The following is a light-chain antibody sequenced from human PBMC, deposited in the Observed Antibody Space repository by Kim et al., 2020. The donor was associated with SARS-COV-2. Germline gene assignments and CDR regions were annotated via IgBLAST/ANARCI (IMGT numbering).Light chain of an antibody. J-gene: IGKJ2*01. Sequence: LSVSPGERATLSCRASQTISSQLAWYQQKPGQAPRLLIYGASTRATGIPARFSGSGSGTEFTLTIGGLQSEDFAVYYCQQYHNWYTFGQGTKLEI. V-gene: IGKV3-15*01. CDR3: QQYHNWYT. CDR2: GAS. CDR1: QTISSQ.